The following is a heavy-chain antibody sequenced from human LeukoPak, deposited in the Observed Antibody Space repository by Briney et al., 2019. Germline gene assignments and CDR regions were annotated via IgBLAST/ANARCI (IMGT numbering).Heavy chain of an antibody. V-gene: IGHV1-18*01. D-gene: IGHD6-13*01. J-gene: IGHJ4*02. CDR2: ISAYNGNT. CDR3: ARDHGEAAAGVFAPFDY. Sequence: ASVKVSCKASGYTFNTYGISWVRQAPGQGLEWMGWISAYNGNTHYAQNLQGRVTMTTDTSTSTAYMELRTLRSDDTAVYYCARDHGEAAAGVFAPFDYWGQGTLVTVSS. CDR1: GYTFNTYG.